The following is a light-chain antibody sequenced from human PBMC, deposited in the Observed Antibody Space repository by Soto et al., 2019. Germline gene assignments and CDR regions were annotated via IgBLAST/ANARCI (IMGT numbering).Light chain of an antibody. CDR1: QTISTY. CDR3: QQSGGIPYT. J-gene: IGKJ2*01. Sequence: DIQMTQSPSSLSASVGDRATITCRASQTISTYLNWYQQEPGTAPKHLIYAAYSLQSGVTSRISDSESTTDFNLTISSAQAEDLSDSSCQQSGGIPYTFGEGTKLVIK. CDR2: AAY. V-gene: IGKV1-39*01.